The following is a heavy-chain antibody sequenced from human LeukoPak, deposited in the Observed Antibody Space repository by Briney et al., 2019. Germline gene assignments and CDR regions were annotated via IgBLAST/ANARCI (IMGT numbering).Heavy chain of an antibody. V-gene: IGHV4-59*01. CDR2: IYYSGST. CDR3: ACSGRDGYNPYYYYYMDV. Sequence: PSETLSLTCTVSGGSISSYYWSWIRQPPGEGLEWIGYIYYSGSTNYNPSLKSRVTISVDTSKNQFSLKLSSVTAADTAVYYCACSGRDGYNPYYYYYMDVWGKGTTVTVSS. J-gene: IGHJ6*03. D-gene: IGHD5-24*01. CDR1: GGSISSYY.